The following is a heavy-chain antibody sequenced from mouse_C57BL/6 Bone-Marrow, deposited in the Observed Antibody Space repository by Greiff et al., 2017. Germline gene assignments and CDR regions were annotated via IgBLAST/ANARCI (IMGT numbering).Heavy chain of an antibody. D-gene: IGHD3-2*02. J-gene: IGHJ2*01. Sequence: VQVVESGPGLVAPSQSLSITCTVSGFSLTSYAISWVRQPPGKGLEWLGVIWTGGGTNYNSALKSRLSISKDNSKSQVFLKMNSLQTDDTARYYCARVDSSGYLYYFDYWGQGTTLTVSS. V-gene: IGHV2-9-1*01. CDR2: IWTGGGT. CDR3: ARVDSSGYLYYFDY. CDR1: GFSLTSYA.